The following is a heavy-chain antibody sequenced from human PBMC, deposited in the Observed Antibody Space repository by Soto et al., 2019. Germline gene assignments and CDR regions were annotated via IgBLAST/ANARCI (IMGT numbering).Heavy chain of an antibody. V-gene: IGHV1-69*13. CDR3: ASRFGELLSYYGMDV. D-gene: IGHD3-10*01. CDR1: GGTFSSYA. CDR2: IIPIFGTA. J-gene: IGHJ6*02. Sequence: SVKVSCKASGGTFSSYAISWVRQAPGQGLEWMGGIIPIFGTANYAQEFQGRVTITADESTSTAYMELSSLRSEDTAVYYCASRFGELLSYYGMDVWGQGTTVTVSS.